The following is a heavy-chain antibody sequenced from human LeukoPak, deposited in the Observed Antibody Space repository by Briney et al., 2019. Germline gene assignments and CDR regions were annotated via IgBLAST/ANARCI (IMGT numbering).Heavy chain of an antibody. V-gene: IGHV4-34*01. CDR3: ASYPSAIYITIFGVVTRRDYYY. CDR1: GGSFSGYY. D-gene: IGHD3-3*01. J-gene: IGHJ4*02. CDR2: INHSGSA. Sequence: PSETLSLTCAVYGGSFSGYYWGWIRPPPGKGLEWIGEINHSGSANSNPSLTSRVTISVDTSKNQFSLKLSSVIAADTAVYYCASYPSAIYITIFGVVTRRDYYYWGQGTLVTVSS.